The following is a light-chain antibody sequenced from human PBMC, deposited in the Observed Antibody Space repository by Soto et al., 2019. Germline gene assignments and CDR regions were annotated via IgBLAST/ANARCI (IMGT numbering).Light chain of an antibody. CDR1: SSSIGAGYE. J-gene: IGLJ1*01. CDR2: GNG. CDR3: QSDDKRRTAYV. Sequence: QSVLTQPPSVSGAPGQRVTISCSGTSSSIGAGYEVHWYHQLPGTAPKLVVSGNGNRPSGVPDRLSASKSGTSASLAITGLQAEDEVHYYCQSDDKRRTAYVFGTGTKLTVL. V-gene: IGLV1-40*01.